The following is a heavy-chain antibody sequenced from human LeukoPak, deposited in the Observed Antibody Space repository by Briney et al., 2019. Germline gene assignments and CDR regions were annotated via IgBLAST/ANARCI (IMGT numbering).Heavy chain of an antibody. CDR1: GYTFTSYG. Sequence: GASVKVSCKASGYTFTSYGISWVRQAPGQGLEWMGWISAYNGNTNYAQKFQGRVTMTRDTSISTAYMELSRLRSDDTAVYYCARDLFVDTAMVTPDYWGQGTLVTVSS. D-gene: IGHD5-18*01. CDR3: ARDLFVDTAMVTPDY. J-gene: IGHJ4*02. V-gene: IGHV1-18*01. CDR2: ISAYNGNT.